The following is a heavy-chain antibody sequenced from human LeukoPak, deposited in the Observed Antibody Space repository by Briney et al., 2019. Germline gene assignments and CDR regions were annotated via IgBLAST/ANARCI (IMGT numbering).Heavy chain of an antibody. D-gene: IGHD3-22*01. CDR3: ARCSSGHHYLVY. CDR2: INHSGST. CDR1: GGSFSGYY. J-gene: IGHJ4*02. V-gene: IGHV4-34*01. Sequence: SETLSLTCAVYGGSFSGYYWSWIRQPPGKGLEWIGEINHSGSTNYNPSLKSRVTISVDTSKNQFSLKLSSVTAADTAVYYCARCSSGHHYLVYWGQGTLVTVSS.